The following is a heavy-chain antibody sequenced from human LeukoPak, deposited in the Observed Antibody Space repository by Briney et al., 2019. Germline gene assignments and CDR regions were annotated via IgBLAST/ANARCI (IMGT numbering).Heavy chain of an antibody. CDR2: ISSDGSNK. J-gene: IGHJ4*01. D-gene: IGHD2-21*02. Sequence: PGKSLRLSCAASGFTFSHYGMHWVRQAPGKGLEWVAVISSDGSNKYYARSVKGRFTISRHNSKNTLYLQMNSLRAEDTAVYYCAKDGCGGDCYSVFDYWGQGTLVTVSS. CDR1: GFTFSHYG. CDR3: AKDGCGGDCYSVFDY. V-gene: IGHV3-30*18.